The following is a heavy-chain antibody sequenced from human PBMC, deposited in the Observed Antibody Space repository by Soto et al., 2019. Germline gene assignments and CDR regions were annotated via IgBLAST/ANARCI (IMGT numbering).Heavy chain of an antibody. CDR1: RFTFSTYE. V-gene: IGHV3-48*03. J-gene: IGHJ4*02. Sequence: EVQLVESGGALVQPGGSLRLSCAASRFTFSTYEMNWVRQAPGKGLEWVSYISTSGSTVYYADSVKGRFTISRDTTRNSLYLQMNSLRDEDTALYYCVRYCSTTLCNGVATRTFDYWGQGTLVTVSS. D-gene: IGHD2-2*01. CDR3: VRYCSTTLCNGVATRTFDY. CDR2: ISTSGSTV.